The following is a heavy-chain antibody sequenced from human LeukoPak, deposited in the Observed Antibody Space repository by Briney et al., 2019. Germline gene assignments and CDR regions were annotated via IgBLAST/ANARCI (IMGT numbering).Heavy chain of an antibody. Sequence: GGSLRLSCAASGFTFSSYSMNWVRQAPGKGLEWVSSISSSSSYIYYADSVKGRFTISRDNAKNSLYLQMNSLRAEDTAVYYCARVGYDDSSGTKGFDYWGQGTLVTVSS. CDR1: GFTFSSYS. CDR2: ISSSSSYI. D-gene: IGHD3-22*01. CDR3: ARVGYDDSSGTKGFDY. V-gene: IGHV3-21*01. J-gene: IGHJ4*02.